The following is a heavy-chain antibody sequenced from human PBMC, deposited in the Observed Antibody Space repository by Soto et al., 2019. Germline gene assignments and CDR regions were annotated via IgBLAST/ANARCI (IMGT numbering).Heavy chain of an antibody. CDR1: GFSFNNAW. V-gene: IGHV3-15*01. CDR3: PTVLWVAVATTEP. Sequence: EVQLVESGGGLVKPGESLRLSCAASGFSFNNAWMNWVRQTPGRGLVWVARIKSKTDGGTTDYAAPVKVRFTISRDNSKNTQYLQMNNLKPKDTAVYYCPTVLWVAVATTEPWGQGTLVTVTS. J-gene: IGHJ5*02. CDR2: IKSKTDGGTT. D-gene: IGHD1-26*01.